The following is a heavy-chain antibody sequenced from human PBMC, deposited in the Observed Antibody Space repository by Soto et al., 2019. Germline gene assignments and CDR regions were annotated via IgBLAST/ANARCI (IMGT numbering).Heavy chain of an antibody. Sequence: PGESLKISCKGSGYSFTNYWIVWVRQMPGKGLKWMGIIYPGDSDTRNSPSFQGRGTISADKTNSTAYLQWSSLEPSDTEIYKCANSLPFVFGSGITQPFDYWGQGTLVTV. V-gene: IGHV5-51*01. CDR3: ANSLPFVFGSGITQPFDY. D-gene: IGHD3-10*01. CDR1: GYSFTNYW. J-gene: IGHJ4*02. CDR2: IYPGDSDT.